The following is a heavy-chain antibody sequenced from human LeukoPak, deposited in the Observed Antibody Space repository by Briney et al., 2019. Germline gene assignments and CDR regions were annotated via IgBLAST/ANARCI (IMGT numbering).Heavy chain of an antibody. D-gene: IGHD6-13*01. CDR1: GYTFTSYG. CDR3: ARDGERQQDKYYYYYGMDV. CDR2: ISAYNGNT. Sequence: ASVNVSCKASGYTFTSYGISWVRQAPGQGREGMGWISAYNGNTNYAQKLQGRVTMTTDTSTSTAYMELRSLRSDDTAVYYCARDGERQQDKYYYYYGMDVWGQGTTVTVSS. J-gene: IGHJ6*02. V-gene: IGHV1-18*01.